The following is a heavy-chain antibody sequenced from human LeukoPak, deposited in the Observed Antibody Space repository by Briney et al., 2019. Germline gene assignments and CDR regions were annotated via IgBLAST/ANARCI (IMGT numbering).Heavy chain of an antibody. CDR1: GFTFSNYW. CDR2: IDNAGSIT. CDR3: VRSAFHAGSGNYYDY. J-gene: IGHJ4*02. V-gene: IGHV3-74*03. Sequence: PGGSLRLSCAASGFTFSNYWIHWVRHAPGKGLVWVSRIDNAGSITTYADSVKGRFTISRDNAGNTLYLQMNSLRVEDTAVYYCVRSAFHAGSGNYYDYWGQGTLVTVSS. D-gene: IGHD3-22*01.